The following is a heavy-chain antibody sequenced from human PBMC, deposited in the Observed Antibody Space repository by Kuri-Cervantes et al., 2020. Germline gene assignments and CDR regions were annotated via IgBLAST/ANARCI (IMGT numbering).Heavy chain of an antibody. D-gene: IGHD4-17*01. CDR3: ARATNLTTVTANDAFDI. V-gene: IGHV1-2*04. J-gene: IGHJ3*02. CDR1: GGTFSSYA. Sequence: ASVKVSCKASGGTFSSYAISWVRQAPGQGLEWMGGINPNSGGTNYAQKFQGWVTMTRDTSISTAYMELSRLRSDDTAVYYCARATNLTTVTANDAFDIWGQGTMVTVSS. CDR2: INPNSGGT.